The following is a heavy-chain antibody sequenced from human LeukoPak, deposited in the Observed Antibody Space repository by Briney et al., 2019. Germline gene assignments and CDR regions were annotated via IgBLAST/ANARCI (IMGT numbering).Heavy chain of an antibody. J-gene: IGHJ4*02. CDR2: IYYSGSI. D-gene: IGHD3-22*01. V-gene: IGHV4-59*01. Sequence: PSETLSLTCTVSGGSISSYYWSWIRQPPGKGLEWIGYIYYSGSINYNPSLKSRVTISVDTSKNQFSLKLSSVTAADTAVYYCARKSYYDSSGYYYVFDYWGQGTLVTVSS. CDR1: GGSISSYY. CDR3: ARKSYYDSSGYYYVFDY.